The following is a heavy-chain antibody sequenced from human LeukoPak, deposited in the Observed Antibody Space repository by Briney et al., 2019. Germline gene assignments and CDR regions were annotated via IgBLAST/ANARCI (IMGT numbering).Heavy chain of an antibody. V-gene: IGHV1-46*01. CDR2: INLSDGGT. CDR1: GYTFISYY. D-gene: IGHD6-13*01. J-gene: IGHJ4*02. CDR3: AGSSVERQQLARFDY. Sequence: ASVKVSCKASGYTFISYYMHWVRRAPGQGLEWMGIINLSDGGTSHAQKFQGRVTMSRDTSTSTVYMELSSLRSEDTAGYYCAGSSVERQQLARFDYWGQGTLVTVSS.